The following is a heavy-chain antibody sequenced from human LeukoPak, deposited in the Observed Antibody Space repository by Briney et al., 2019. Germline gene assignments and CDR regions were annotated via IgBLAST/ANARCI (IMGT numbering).Heavy chain of an antibody. CDR2: IKQDGSEK. Sequence: GGSLRLSCAASGFTFSSYWMSWVRQAPGKGLVWVANIKQDGSEKYYVDSVKGRFTISRDNAKNSLYLQMNSLRAEDTAVYYCARDILLWFGEPYNYGMDVWGKGTTVTVSS. CDR1: GFTFSSYW. J-gene: IGHJ6*04. CDR3: ARDILLWFGEPYNYGMDV. D-gene: IGHD3-10*01. V-gene: IGHV3-7*03.